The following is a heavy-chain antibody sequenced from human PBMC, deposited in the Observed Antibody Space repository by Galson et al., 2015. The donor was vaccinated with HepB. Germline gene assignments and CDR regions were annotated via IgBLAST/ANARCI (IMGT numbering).Heavy chain of an antibody. CDR1: GDRVSSNSAA. V-gene: IGHV6-1*01. J-gene: IGHJ4*02. CDR3: AREVPARDTAMIIDY. Sequence: CAISGDRVSSNSAAWNWIRQSPSRGLEWLGRTYYRSKWYNDYAVSVKSRITINPDTSKNQFSLQLNSVTPEDTAVYYCAREVPARDTAMIIDYWGQGTLVTVSS. D-gene: IGHD5-18*01. CDR2: TYYRSKWYN.